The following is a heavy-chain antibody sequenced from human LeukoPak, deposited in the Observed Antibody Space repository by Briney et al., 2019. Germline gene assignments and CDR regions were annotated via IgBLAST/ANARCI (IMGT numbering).Heavy chain of an antibody. CDR1: GFTFRNAW. CDR2: IKSPNAGGTI. V-gene: IGHV3-15*01. J-gene: IGHJ4*02. Sequence: PGGSLRLSCAASGFTFRNAWMSWVRQAPGKGLEWLGRIKSPNAGGTIEYAAPVKGRFTISRDDSEDMVYLRMNSLKSEDTAVYYCTTGPGNSGYWGQGTLVTVSS. D-gene: IGHD4-23*01. CDR3: TTGPGNSGY.